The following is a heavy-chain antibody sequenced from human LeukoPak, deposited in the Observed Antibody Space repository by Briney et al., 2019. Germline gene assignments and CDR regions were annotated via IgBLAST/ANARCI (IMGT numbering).Heavy chain of an antibody. CDR2: INSGGSST. CDR3: GRYYYCSVDH. V-gene: IGHV3-74*01. J-gene: IGHJ4*02. CDR1: GLTFSSYW. Sequence: GGSLRLSCAASGLTFSSYWMQWVRQPPGKGLEWVSRINSGGSSTSHADSVKRRFTISRDNAKKTLHLQMNSLRAEDTAVYYCGRYYYCSVDHWGQGTLVTVSS. D-gene: IGHD3-10*01.